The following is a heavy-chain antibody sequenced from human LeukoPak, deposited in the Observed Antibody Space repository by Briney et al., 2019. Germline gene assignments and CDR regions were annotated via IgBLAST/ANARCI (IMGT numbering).Heavy chain of an antibody. J-gene: IGHJ4*02. D-gene: IGHD3-22*01. V-gene: IGHV4-59*12. CDR2: IYYSGST. CDR1: GGSISSYY. CDR3: AREIDYYDGSNWHYYFDY. Sequence: SETLSLTCTVSGGSISSYYWSWLRQPPGKGLEWIGDIYYSGSTNYNPSLKSRVTTSLDTSKNQFSLKLSSVTAADTAGYYCAREIDYYDGSNWHYYFDYWGQGTLVTGSS.